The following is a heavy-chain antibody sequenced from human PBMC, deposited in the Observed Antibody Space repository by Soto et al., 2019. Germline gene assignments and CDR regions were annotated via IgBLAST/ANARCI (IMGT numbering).Heavy chain of an antibody. V-gene: IGHV4-31*03. CDR2: IYYSGST. J-gene: IGHJ4*02. CDR3: ARGDSQVSSAFDY. Sequence: PSETLSLTCTVSGGSISSGGYYWSWIRQHPGKGLEWIGCIYYSGSTYYNPSLKSRVTISTDTSKTQFSLRLRSVTSADTAVYYCARGDSQVSSAFDYWGQGMLVTVSS. D-gene: IGHD3-16*01. CDR1: GGSISSGGYY.